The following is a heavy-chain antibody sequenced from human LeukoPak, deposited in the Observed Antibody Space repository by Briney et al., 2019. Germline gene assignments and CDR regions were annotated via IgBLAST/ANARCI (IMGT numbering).Heavy chain of an antibody. V-gene: IGHV3-53*01. D-gene: IGHD2-2*01. CDR2: IYRGGNT. CDR1: GFTVSSNY. Sequence: GGSLRLSCAASGFTVSSNYMSWVRQAPGKGLEWVSIIYRGGNTYYADSVKGRFSISRDNSKNTLYFQMNSLRAEDTAVYYCARQYCSSTSCNGAFDIWGQGTMVTVSS. J-gene: IGHJ3*02. CDR3: ARQYCSSTSCNGAFDI.